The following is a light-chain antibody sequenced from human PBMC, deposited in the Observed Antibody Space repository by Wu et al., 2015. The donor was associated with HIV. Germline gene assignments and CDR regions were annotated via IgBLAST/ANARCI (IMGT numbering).Light chain of an antibody. Sequence: EIVMTQSPATLSVSPGERATLSCRASQSVSSNLAWYQQKPGQAPRLLIYGASNRATGIPDRFSGSGSGTDFTLTISRLEPEDFAVYYCQQYGSSWTFGQGTKVEIK. CDR1: QSVSSN. V-gene: IGKV3-20*01. CDR3: QQYGSSWT. CDR2: GAS. J-gene: IGKJ1*01.